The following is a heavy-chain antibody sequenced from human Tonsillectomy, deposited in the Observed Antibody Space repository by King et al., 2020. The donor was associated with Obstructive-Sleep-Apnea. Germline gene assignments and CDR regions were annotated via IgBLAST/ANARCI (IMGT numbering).Heavy chain of an antibody. J-gene: IGHJ3*02. CDR3: AKNREFHLLWGLNAFDI. D-gene: IGHD2-2*01. V-gene: IGHV3-23*04. CDR1: GFTFSSYD. Sequence: VQLVESGGGLVQPGGSLRLSCAASGFTFSSYDLSWVRQAPGKGLEWVSVISGSGGNTDYADSVKGRFTISRDNSKNTLYLQVNSLRAEDTAVYFCAKNREFHLLWGLNAFDIWGQGTMVTVSS. CDR2: ISGSGGNT.